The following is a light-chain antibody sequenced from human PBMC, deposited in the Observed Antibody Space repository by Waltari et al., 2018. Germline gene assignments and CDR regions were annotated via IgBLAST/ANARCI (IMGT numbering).Light chain of an antibody. V-gene: IGLV2-8*01. J-gene: IGLJ1*01. Sequence: QSALTQPPSASGSPGQSVTISCTGTSSDVGGYNYVSWYQQHQDKAPKLQLYEVSKRPSGLPDCFSGAQSGNTASLAVAGLQAEDEADYYCSSYAGSNNGHYVFGTGTKVTVL. CDR1: SSDVGGYNY. CDR2: EVS. CDR3: SSYAGSNNGHYV.